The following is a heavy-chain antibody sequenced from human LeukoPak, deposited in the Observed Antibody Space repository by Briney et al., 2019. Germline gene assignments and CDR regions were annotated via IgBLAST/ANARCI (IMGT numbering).Heavy chain of an antibody. CDR1: GYTFSDYY. J-gene: IGHJ2*01. V-gene: IGHV1-2*02. D-gene: IGHD3-16*01. Sequence: ASVKVSYKASGYTFSDYYIHWVRQAPGQGPEWMGWINLNTGGTNYAQKLDGRFSMTRDTSINTAFMELSGLTFDDTAVYYCGSVRGILSYFDLWGRGTLVTVSS. CDR3: GSVRGILSYFDL. CDR2: INLNTGGT.